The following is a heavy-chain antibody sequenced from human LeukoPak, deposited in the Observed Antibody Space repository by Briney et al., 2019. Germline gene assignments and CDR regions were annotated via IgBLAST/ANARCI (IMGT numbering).Heavy chain of an antibody. V-gene: IGHV3-64*01. Sequence: GGSLRLSCAASGFTFSSYAMHWVRQAPGKGLEYVSAISSNGGSTYYANSVKGRFAISRDNAKNSLYLQMNSLRAEDTAVYYCAREPSNYGDHYFDYWGQGTLVTVSS. CDR1: GFTFSSYA. D-gene: IGHD4-17*01. CDR2: ISSNGGST. CDR3: AREPSNYGDHYFDY. J-gene: IGHJ4*02.